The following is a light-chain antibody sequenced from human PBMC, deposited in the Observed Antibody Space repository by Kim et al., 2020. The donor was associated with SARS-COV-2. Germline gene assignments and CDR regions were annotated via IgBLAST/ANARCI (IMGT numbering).Light chain of an antibody. CDR3: AAWDESLSGPV. CDR1: SSNIGSNY. V-gene: IGLV1-47*01. Sequence: GQRVTISCSGSSSNIGSNYVYWYQQLPGTAPKRRIYRNNQRPSGVPDRFSGSKSGTSASLAISGLRSEDEADYYCAAWDESLSGPVFGGGTQLTVL. CDR2: RNN. J-gene: IGLJ3*02.